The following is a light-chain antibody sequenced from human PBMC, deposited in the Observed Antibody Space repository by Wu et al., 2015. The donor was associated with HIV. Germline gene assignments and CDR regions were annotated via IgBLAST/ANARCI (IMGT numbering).Light chain of an antibody. CDR1: QSIGTS. CDR3: QKYNTAPWT. CDR2: KAS. V-gene: IGKV1-5*03. Sequence: DFQLTQSPSTLSASVEDRVTITCRASQSIGTSLAWYQQKQGKAPKLLIYKASTLESGVSSRFSGSGSGTEFTLTISSVQPDDFATYYCQKYNTAPWTFGQGTKVEMK. J-gene: IGKJ1*01.